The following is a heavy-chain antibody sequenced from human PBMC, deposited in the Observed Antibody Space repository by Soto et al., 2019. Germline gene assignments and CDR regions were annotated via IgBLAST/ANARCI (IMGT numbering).Heavy chain of an antibody. V-gene: IGHV3-7*01. CDR1: GFTFSSYW. D-gene: IGHD3-3*01. CDR3: ARDSKTYYDFWSGYPASFDY. J-gene: IGHJ4*02. Sequence: GGSLRLSCAASGFTFSSYWMSWVRQAPGKGLEWVANIKQDGSEKYYVDSVKGRFTVSRDNAKNSLYLQMNSLRAEDTAVYYCARDSKTYYDFWSGYPASFDYWGQGTLVTVSS. CDR2: IKQDGSEK.